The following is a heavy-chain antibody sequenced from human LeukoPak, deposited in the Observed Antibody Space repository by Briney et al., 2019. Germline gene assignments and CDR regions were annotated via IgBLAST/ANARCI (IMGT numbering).Heavy chain of an antibody. Sequence: PSETLSLTCTVSGSMYNYYWSWIRQPPGKGLEWIGYIHYNGITNYNPSLKSRVTMSLDTSKNQVSLKLNSVTAADTAVYYCARHISSGGTYAHFDYWGQETLVTVSS. CDR3: ARHISSGGTYAHFDY. CDR1: GSMYNYY. D-gene: IGHD1-26*01. J-gene: IGHJ4*02. CDR2: IHYNGIT. V-gene: IGHV4-59*08.